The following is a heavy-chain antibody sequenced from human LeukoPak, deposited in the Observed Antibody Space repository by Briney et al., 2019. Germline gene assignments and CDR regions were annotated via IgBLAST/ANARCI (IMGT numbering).Heavy chain of an antibody. J-gene: IGHJ4*02. CDR1: GFTFSNYG. V-gene: IGHV3-48*03. Sequence: GGSLRLSCAASGFTFSNYGMNWIRQAPGKGLEWISYISNSGNTKYYADSVKGRFSISRDNANNSVYPQMNNLRAEDTAVYYCAAVIDYWGQGTLVTVSS. CDR3: AAVIDY. CDR2: ISNSGNTK.